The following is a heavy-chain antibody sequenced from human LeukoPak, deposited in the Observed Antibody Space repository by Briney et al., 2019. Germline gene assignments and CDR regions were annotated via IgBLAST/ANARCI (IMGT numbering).Heavy chain of an antibody. CDR2: IYYSGST. V-gene: IGHV4-61*01. Sequence: PSQTLSLTCTVSGGSISSGSYYWSWIRQPPGKGLEWIGYIYYSGSTNYNPSLKSRVTISVDTSKNQFSLKLSSVTAADTAVYYCARDREGRTAPFDLWGRGTLVTVSS. CDR1: GGSISSGSYY. D-gene: IGHD1-26*01. CDR3: ARDREGRTAPFDL. J-gene: IGHJ2*01.